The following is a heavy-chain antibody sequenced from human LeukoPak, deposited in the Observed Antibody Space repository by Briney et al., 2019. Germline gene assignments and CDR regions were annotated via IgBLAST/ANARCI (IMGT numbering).Heavy chain of an antibody. J-gene: IGHJ3*02. CDR2: ISAYNGNT. CDR3: ARGRYSGSYNDAFDI. CDR1: GYTFTSYG. Sequence: ASVKVSFKASGYTFTSYGISWVRQAPGQGLEWMGWISAYNGNTNYAQKLQGRVTMTTDTSTSTAYMELRSLRSDDTAVYYCARGRYSGSYNDAFDIWGQGTMVTVSS. D-gene: IGHD1-26*01. V-gene: IGHV1-18*01.